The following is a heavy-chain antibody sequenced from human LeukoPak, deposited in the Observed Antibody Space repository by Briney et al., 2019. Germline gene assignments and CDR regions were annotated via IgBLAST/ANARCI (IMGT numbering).Heavy chain of an antibody. CDR2: ISAYNGNT. V-gene: IGHV1-18*01. Sequence: ASVKVSCKASGYTFTSNSISWVRQAPGQGLEWMGWISAYNGNTNYAQKLQGRVTMTTDTSTSTAYMELRSLRSDDTAVYYCARDPGYSGSYQSVGVFDYWGQGILVTVSS. D-gene: IGHD1-26*01. CDR1: GYTFTSNS. CDR3: ARDPGYSGSYQSVGVFDY. J-gene: IGHJ4*02.